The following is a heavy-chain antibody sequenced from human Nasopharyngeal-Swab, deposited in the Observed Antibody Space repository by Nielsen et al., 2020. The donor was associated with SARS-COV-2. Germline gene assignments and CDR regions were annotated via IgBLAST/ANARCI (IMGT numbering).Heavy chain of an antibody. CDR3: ARDESGDYLGLPFDY. CDR1: GASISRSINY. J-gene: IGHJ4*02. V-gene: IGHV4-39*07. CDR2: VSYSGTA. D-gene: IGHD4-17*01. Sequence: SETLSLTCTVSGASISRSINYWGWIRQSPQKGLEWIGTVSYSGTANYNPSLNSRVTISVDTSKNQFSLKLISVTAADTAVYYCARDESGDYLGLPFDYWGQGTLVTVSS.